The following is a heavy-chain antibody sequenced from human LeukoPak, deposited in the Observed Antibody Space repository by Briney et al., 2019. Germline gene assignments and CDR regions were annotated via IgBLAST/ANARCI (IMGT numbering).Heavy chain of an antibody. CDR1: GFTVSSNY. CDR2: IYSDGST. CDR3: AELGITMIGGV. V-gene: IGHV3-66*01. Sequence: GGSLRLSCAPSGFTVSSNYMSWVRQAPGKRLEWVSVIYSDGSTYYADSVKGRFTISRDNAKNSLYLQMNSLRAEDTAVYYCAELGITMIGGVWGKGTTVTISS. D-gene: IGHD3-10*02. J-gene: IGHJ6*04.